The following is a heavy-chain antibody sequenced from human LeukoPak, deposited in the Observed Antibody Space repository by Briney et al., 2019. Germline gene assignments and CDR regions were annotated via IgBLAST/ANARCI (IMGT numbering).Heavy chain of an antibody. Sequence: SETLSLTCTVSGGSISSSSYYWGWIRQPPGKGLEWIGSIYYSGSTYYNPSLKSRVTISVDTSKNQFSLKLSSVTAADTAVYYCARGEAGFPFSMLPDGFDYWGQGTLVTVSS. J-gene: IGHJ4*02. V-gene: IGHV4-39*07. CDR3: ARGEAGFPFSMLPDGFDY. CDR1: GGSISSSSYY. D-gene: IGHD3-10*02. CDR2: IYYSGST.